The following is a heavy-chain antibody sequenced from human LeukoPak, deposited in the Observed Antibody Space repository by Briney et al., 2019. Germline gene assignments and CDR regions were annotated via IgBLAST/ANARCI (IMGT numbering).Heavy chain of an antibody. V-gene: IGHV3-48*01. CDR1: GFTLSRYS. Sequence: PGGSLRLSCAASGFTLSRYSMNWVRQAPGKGLEWVSYISSSSTTMYYADSVKGRFTISRDNAKNSLFLQMNSLRAEDTAVYYCARDRGTTPKYYYGTDVWGQGTTVAVSS. D-gene: IGHD2-2*01. J-gene: IGHJ6*02. CDR2: ISSSSTTM. CDR3: ARDRGTTPKYYYGTDV.